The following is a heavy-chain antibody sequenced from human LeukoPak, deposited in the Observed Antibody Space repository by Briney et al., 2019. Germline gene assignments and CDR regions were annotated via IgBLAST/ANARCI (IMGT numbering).Heavy chain of an antibody. Sequence: GESLKISCKGSGYSFTSYWIGWVRQMPGKGLEWMGIIYPGDSDTRYSPSFQGQVTISADKSISTAYLQWSSLKASDTAMYYCATYQGLIAAPDAFDIWGQGTMVTVSS. CDR2: IYPGDSDT. J-gene: IGHJ3*02. CDR3: ATYQGLIAAPDAFDI. V-gene: IGHV5-51*01. D-gene: IGHD6-6*01. CDR1: GYSFTSYW.